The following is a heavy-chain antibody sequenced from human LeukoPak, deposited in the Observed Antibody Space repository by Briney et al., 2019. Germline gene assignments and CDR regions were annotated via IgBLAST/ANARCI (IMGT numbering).Heavy chain of an antibody. CDR3: ARKGGTYGYAY. CDR2: IKQDGSEK. Sequence: PGGSLRLSCAASGFTFSGYWMCWVRQPPGKGLEWVANIKQDGSEKYYVDSVKGRFTISRDNAEKSLYLQMNSLRVEDTAVYYCARKGGTYGYAYWGQGTLVTVSS. CDR1: GFTFSGYW. J-gene: IGHJ4*02. V-gene: IGHV3-7*01. D-gene: IGHD5-18*01.